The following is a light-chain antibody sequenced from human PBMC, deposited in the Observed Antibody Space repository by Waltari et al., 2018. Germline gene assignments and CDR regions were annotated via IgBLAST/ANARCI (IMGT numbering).Light chain of an antibody. Sequence: EIVLTQSPGTLSLSPGERATLSCRASHTVRTTYLAWYQQKPGQAPTLPIYGASSRATCIPDRCSGSGSGTDFSLTISSLEPEDFAVYYCQQYDISPLTFGGGTKVEIK. CDR1: HTVRTTY. V-gene: IGKV3-20*01. CDR3: QQYDISPLT. J-gene: IGKJ4*01. CDR2: GAS.